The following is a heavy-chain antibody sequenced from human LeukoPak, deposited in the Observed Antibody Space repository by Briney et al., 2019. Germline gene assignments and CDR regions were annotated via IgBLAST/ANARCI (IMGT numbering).Heavy chain of an antibody. CDR3: ASGDGRSRYFRH. D-gene: IGHD7-27*01. CDR1: GGSISNYF. CDR2: IYYSGST. Sequence: SETLSLTCTVSGGSISNYFWSWIRQPPGKGLEWIGYIYYSGSTNYNPSLESRVTISVDTSKNRFSLKLSSVTAADTAVYYCASGDGRSRYFRHWGQGTLVTVSS. V-gene: IGHV4-59*01. J-gene: IGHJ1*01.